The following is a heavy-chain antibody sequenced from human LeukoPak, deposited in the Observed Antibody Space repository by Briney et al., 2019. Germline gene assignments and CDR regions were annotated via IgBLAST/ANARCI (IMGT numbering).Heavy chain of an antibody. V-gene: IGHV3-23*01. CDR1: GFTFSSYA. CDR3: AENSGEYYLYRYMDD. CDR2: IISSGGNT. D-gene: IGHD2/OR15-2a*01. Sequence: GGSLRLSCAASGFTFSSYAMSWVRQAPGKGLEWVSAIISSGGNTYSADSVKGRFTISRDNSKNTLYLQMNSLRAEDTAVYYCAENSGEYYLYRYMDDWGKGTTVTVSS. J-gene: IGHJ6*03.